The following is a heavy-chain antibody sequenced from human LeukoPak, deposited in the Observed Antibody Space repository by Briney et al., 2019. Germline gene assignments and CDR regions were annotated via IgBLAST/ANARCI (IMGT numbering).Heavy chain of an antibody. V-gene: IGHV1-69*13. CDR3: ARESVTFSSGWSFDY. J-gene: IGHJ4*02. D-gene: IGHD6-19*01. CDR2: VIPIFGTA. CDR1: GGTFSSYA. Sequence: SVKVSCKASGGTFSSYAMSWVRQAPGQGLEGMGEVIPIFGTANYAQKFQGRVTITADESTSTAYMELSSLRSEDTAVYYCARESVTFSSGWSFDYWGQGTLVTVSS.